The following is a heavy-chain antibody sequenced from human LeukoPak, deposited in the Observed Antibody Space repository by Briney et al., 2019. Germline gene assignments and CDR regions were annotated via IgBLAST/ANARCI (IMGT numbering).Heavy chain of an antibody. V-gene: IGHV4-31*03. J-gene: IGHJ3*02. D-gene: IGHD2-2*01. CDR3: VTPYCGSISCLDVFDI. CDR2: IYYGGST. CDR1: GSSIQCDRYY. Sequence: SETLSLTCTVSGSSIQCDRYYSSWIRQLPGKGLEWIGYIYYGGSTKYNPSLKSRITMSVDTSNNQFALKLSAVTAPETATYYFVTPYCGSISCLDVFDIWGQGTMVTVSS.